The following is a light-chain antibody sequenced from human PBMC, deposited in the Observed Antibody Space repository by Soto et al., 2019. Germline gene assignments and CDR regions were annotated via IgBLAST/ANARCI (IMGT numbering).Light chain of an antibody. CDR3: QQYGGVPYT. CDR2: GAS. CDR1: ESISRDY. J-gene: IGKJ2*01. Sequence: EIVLTQSPGTLSLSPGQRATLSCRASESISRDYLAWYQQRLGQAPRLLIYGASSGATGIPDRFSGSGSGTEFTLNISRLEPEDFAIYYCQQYGGVPYTFGQGTKLEIK. V-gene: IGKV3-20*01.